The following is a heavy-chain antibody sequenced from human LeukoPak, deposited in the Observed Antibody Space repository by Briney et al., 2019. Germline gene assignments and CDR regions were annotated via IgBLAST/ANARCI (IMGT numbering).Heavy chain of an antibody. J-gene: IGHJ3*02. CDR3: AKWATIFGVHDAFDI. Sequence: TGGSLRLSCAASGFTFSSYSMNWVRQAPGKGLEWVSAISGSGGSTYYADSVKGRFTISRDNSKNTLYLQMNSLRAEDTAVYYCAKWATIFGVHDAFDIWGQGTMVTVSS. CDR2: ISGSGGST. V-gene: IGHV3-23*01. CDR1: GFTFSSYS. D-gene: IGHD3-3*01.